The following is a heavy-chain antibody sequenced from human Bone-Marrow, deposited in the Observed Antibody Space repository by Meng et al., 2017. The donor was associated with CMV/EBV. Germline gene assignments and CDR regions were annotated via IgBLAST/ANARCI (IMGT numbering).Heavy chain of an antibody. Sequence: GSLRLSCIVSGGSISSSSYYWGWIRQPPGKELEWIGSIYYSGSTYYNPSLNSRVTISVDTSKNRFSLKLSSVTAADTAVYYCARDQNKWNYGYYYGMDVWGQRTTVTVPS. CDR1: GGSISSSSYY. CDR2: IYYSGST. V-gene: IGHV4-39*07. J-gene: IGHJ6*02. D-gene: IGHD1-26*01. CDR3: ARDQNKWNYGYYYGMDV.